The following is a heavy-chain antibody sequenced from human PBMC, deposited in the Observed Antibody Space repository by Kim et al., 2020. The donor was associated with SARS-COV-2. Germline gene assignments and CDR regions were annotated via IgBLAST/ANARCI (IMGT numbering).Heavy chain of an antibody. CDR3: ARVPTVTSTWRFYFDY. J-gene: IGHJ4*02. V-gene: IGHV4-59*01. Sequence: SETLSLTCTVSGGSISSYYWSWIRQPPGKGLEWIGYIYYSGSTNYNPSLKSRVTISVDTSKNQFSLKLSSVTAADTAVYYCARVPTVTSTWRFYFDYWGQGTLVTVSS. D-gene: IGHD4-17*01. CDR1: GGSISSYY. CDR2: IYYSGST.